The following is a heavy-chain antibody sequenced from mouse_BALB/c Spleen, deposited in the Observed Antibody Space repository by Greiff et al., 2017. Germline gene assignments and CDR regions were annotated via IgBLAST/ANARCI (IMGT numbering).Heavy chain of an antibody. V-gene: IGHV1-69*02. CDR1: GYTFTSYW. CDR3: TRLITDAMDY. J-gene: IGHJ4*01. CDR2: IYPSDSYT. D-gene: IGHD2-4*01. Sequence: QVQLQQSGAELVRPGASVKLSCKASGYTFTSYWINWVKQRPGQGLEWIGNIYPSDSYTNYNQKFKDKATLTVDKSSSTAYMQLSSPTSEDSAVYYCTRLITDAMDYWGQGTSVTVSS.